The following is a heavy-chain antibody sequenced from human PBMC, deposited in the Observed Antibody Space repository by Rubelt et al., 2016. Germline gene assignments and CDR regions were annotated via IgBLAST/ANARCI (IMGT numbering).Heavy chain of an antibody. J-gene: IGHJ4*02. CDR2: ISWNSGSI. Sequence: EVQLVESGGGLVQPGRSLRLSCAASGFTFDDYAMHWVRQAPGKGLEWVSGISWNSGSIGYADSVKGRFTISRDNAKNSLYLQMNSLRAEDTALYYCARDCSGGSCPLLWGQGTLVTVSS. CDR1: GFTFDDYA. D-gene: IGHD2-15*01. CDR3: ARDCSGGSCPLL. V-gene: IGHV3-9*01.